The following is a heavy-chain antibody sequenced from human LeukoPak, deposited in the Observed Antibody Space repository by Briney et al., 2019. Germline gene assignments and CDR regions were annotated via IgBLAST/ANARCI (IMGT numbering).Heavy chain of an antibody. J-gene: IGHJ6*02. CDR2: IGKSGDT. D-gene: IGHD3-10*01. Sequence: GGSLRLSCAASGLSFSTYDMHWVRQATGEGLEWVSGIGKSGDTYYTDSVKGRFTISRDISKNTLYLEMNSLRAEDTAMYYCAREVRIGVRGLIRARYGMDVWGQGTTVTVSS. CDR3: AREVRIGVRGLIRARYGMDV. V-gene: IGHV3-13*04. CDR1: GLSFSTYD.